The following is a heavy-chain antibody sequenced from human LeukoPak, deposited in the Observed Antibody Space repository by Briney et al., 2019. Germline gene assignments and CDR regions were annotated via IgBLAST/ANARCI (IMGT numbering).Heavy chain of an antibody. Sequence: GGXXRLSCAASGFTFSSYWMSWVSQAPGKGLEWVAHIKQDGSEKYYVDSVKGGLTISRDNAKNSLYLQMNSLRAEDTAVYYCARARPLDYWGQGTLVTVSS. J-gene: IGHJ4*02. CDR3: ARARPLDY. CDR1: GFTFSSYW. V-gene: IGHV3-7*01. CDR2: IKQDGSEK. D-gene: IGHD6-25*01.